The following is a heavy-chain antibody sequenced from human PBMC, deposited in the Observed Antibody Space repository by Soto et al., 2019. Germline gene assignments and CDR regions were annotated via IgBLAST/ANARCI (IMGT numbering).Heavy chain of an antibody. CDR1: GGSISSYY. J-gene: IGHJ4*02. CDR2: IYYSGST. V-gene: IGHV4-59*12. CDR3: ARDAGDYGDANFDY. Sequence: SETLSLTCTVSGGSISSYYWSWIRQPPGKGLEWIGYIYYSGSTNYNPSLKSRVTISVDTSKNQFSLKLRSVTVADTAVYYCARDAGDYGDANFDYWGQGTLVTVSS. D-gene: IGHD4-17*01.